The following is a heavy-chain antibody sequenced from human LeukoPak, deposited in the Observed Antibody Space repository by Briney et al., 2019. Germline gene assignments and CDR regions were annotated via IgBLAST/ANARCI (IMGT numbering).Heavy chain of an antibody. Sequence: SETLSLTCAVYGGSFSGYYWSWIRQPPGKGLEWIGEINHSGSTNYNPSLKSRVTISVDTSKNQFSLKLSSVTAADTAVYYCARRNMVVVVPTAMREGSIDYWGQGTLVTVSS. V-gene: IGHV4-34*01. D-gene: IGHD2-2*01. CDR2: INHSGST. J-gene: IGHJ4*02. CDR1: GGSFSGYY. CDR3: ARRNMVVVVPTAMREGSIDY.